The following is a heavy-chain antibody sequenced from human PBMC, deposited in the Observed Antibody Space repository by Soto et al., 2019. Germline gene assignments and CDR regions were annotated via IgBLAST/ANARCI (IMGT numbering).Heavy chain of an antibody. CDR3: AKLVRDDVRRSDLDH. D-gene: IGHD3-10*02. CDR1: PVSVTASYSN. V-gene: IGHV4-39*01. CDR2: FYYSGTT. J-gene: IGHJ4*02. Sequence: LSLSCTAPPVSVTASYSNWAWIRQPPGKGLEWIGTFYYSGTTSQNPPLRSRITISGDTSRNQFSLNLRSVTAADSGVYYCAKLVRDDVRRSDLDHWGQGTLVTVSS.